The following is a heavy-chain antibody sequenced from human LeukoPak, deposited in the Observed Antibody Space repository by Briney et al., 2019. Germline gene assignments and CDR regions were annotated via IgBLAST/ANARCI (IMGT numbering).Heavy chain of an antibody. D-gene: IGHD3-9*01. CDR2: IYHSGST. Sequence: PSGTLSLTCAVSGGSISSSNWWSWVRQPPGKGLEWIGEIYHSGSTNYNPSLKSRVTISVDTSKNQFSLKLSSVTAADTAVYYCATLLRYFDWSDYWGQGTLVTVSS. CDR1: GGSISSSNW. J-gene: IGHJ4*02. V-gene: IGHV4-4*02. CDR3: ATLLRYFDWSDY.